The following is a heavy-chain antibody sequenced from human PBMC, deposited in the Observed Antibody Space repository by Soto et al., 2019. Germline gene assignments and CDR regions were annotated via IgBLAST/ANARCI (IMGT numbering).Heavy chain of an antibody. D-gene: IGHD2-21*02. CDR2: IYYSGST. CDR1: GGSVSSGSYY. Sequence: QVQLQESGPGLVKPSETLSLTCTVSGGSVSSGSYYWSWIWQPPGKGLEWIGYIYYSGSTNYNPSLKSRVTISVDTSKNQFSLKLSSVTAADTAVYYCARDLRVVVTAPPYGMDVWGQGTTVTVSS. CDR3: ARDLRVVVTAPPYGMDV. V-gene: IGHV4-61*01. J-gene: IGHJ6*02.